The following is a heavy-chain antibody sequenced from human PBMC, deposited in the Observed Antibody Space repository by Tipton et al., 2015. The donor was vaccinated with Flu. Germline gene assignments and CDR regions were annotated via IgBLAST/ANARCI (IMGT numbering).Heavy chain of an antibody. CDR3: ARDLRGYSGYTGGDAFDV. V-gene: IGHV4-59*12. J-gene: IGHJ3*01. D-gene: IGHD5-12*01. CDR2: IYYSGST. Sequence: TLSLTCTVSGGSISSYYWSWIRQPPGKGLEWIGYIYYSGSTNYNPSLESRVTLSRDTSKNQFSLRLKSATAADTALYYCARDLRGYSGYTGGDAFDVWGPGIMVTVSS. CDR1: GGSISSYY.